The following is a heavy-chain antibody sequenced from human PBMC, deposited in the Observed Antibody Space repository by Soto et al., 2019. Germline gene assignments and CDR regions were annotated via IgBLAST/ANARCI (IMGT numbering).Heavy chain of an antibody. V-gene: IGHV3-33*01. CDR1: GFTFSSYG. J-gene: IGHJ6*02. D-gene: IGHD3-10*01. Sequence: PGGSLRLSCAASGFTFSSYGMHWVRQAPGKGLEWVAVIWYDGSNKYYADSVKGRFTISRDNSKNTLYLQMNSLRAEDTAVYYCAREREDGILWFGELSRNYYGMDVWGQGTTVTVSS. CDR2: IWYDGSNK. CDR3: AREREDGILWFGELSRNYYGMDV.